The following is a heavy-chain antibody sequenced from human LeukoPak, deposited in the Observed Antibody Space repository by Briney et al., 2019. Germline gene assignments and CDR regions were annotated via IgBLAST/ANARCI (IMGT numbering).Heavy chain of an antibody. CDR1: GFTFSSYA. J-gene: IGHJ6*02. CDR3: ATYYYDSSGYIARGYYYGMDV. V-gene: IGHV3-23*01. Sequence: PGGSLRLSCAASGFTFSSYAMSWVRQAPGKGLEWVSAISGSGGSTYYADSMKGRFTISRDNSKNTLYLQMNSLRAEDTAVYYCATYYYDSSGYIARGYYYGMDVWGQGTTVTVSS. CDR2: ISGSGGST. D-gene: IGHD3-22*01.